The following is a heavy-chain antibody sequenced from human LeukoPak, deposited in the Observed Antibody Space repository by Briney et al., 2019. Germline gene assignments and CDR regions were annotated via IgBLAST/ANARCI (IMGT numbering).Heavy chain of an antibody. D-gene: IGHD6-13*01. CDR2: IYHSEST. J-gene: IGHJ4*02. CDR1: GGSISSGGYS. CDR3: PRVDSSSSD. Sequence: SETLSLTCAVSGGSISSGGYSWSWIRQPPGKGLEWIGYIYHSESTYYNPSLKSRVTISVDRSTNQLPLKLSSVTAADTAVYYCPRVDSSSSDWGQGTLVTVSS. V-gene: IGHV4-30-2*01.